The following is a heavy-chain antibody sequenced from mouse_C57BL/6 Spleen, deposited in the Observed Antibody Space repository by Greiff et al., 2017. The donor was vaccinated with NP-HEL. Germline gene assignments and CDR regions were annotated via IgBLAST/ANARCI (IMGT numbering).Heavy chain of an antibody. CDR2: IDPNSGGT. Sequence: QVQLQQPGAELVKPGASVKLSCKASGYTFTSYWMHWVKQRPGRGLEWIGRIDPNSGGTKYNEKFKSKATLTVDKPSRTAYMQLSSLTSEDSAVYYCARPLCGYYGTGYAMDYWGQGTSVTVSS. V-gene: IGHV1-72*01. CDR3: ARPLCGYYGTGYAMDY. CDR1: GYTFTSYW. J-gene: IGHJ4*01. D-gene: IGHD1-1*01.